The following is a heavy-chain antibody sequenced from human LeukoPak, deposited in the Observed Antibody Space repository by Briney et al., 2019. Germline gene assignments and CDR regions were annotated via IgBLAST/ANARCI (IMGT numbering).Heavy chain of an antibody. D-gene: IGHD5-18*01. V-gene: IGHV3-23*01. J-gene: IGHJ6*03. CDR1: GFTFSSYA. CDR3: AKAALNTAMVYYYYYMDV. Sequence: GGSLRLSCAASGFTFSSYAMSWVRQAPGKGLEWVSAISGSGGSTYYADSVEGRFTISRDNSKNTLYLQMNSLRAEDTAVYYCAKAALNTAMVYYYYYMDVWGKGTTVTVSS. CDR2: ISGSGGST.